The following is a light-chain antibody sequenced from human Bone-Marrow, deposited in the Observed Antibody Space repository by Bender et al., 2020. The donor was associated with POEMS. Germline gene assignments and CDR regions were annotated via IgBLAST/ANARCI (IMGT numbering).Light chain of an antibody. J-gene: IGLJ3*02. CDR2: YDD. V-gene: IGLV1-36*01. CDR1: SSNIGNHG. Sequence: QSVLTQPPSVSGAPGQRVTISCTGTSSNIGNHGVNWYQQRPGEAPKLLIYYDDLLTPGVSDRFSASKSGTSASLAISELQSEDEALYYCSSWDDGLRGWVFGGRTKLSVL. CDR3: SSWDDGLRGWV.